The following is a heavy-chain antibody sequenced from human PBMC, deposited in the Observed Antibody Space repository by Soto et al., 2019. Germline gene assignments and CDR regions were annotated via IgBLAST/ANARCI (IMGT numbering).Heavy chain of an antibody. V-gene: IGHV3-30*03. J-gene: IGHJ4*02. CDR2: MSYDGSKK. Sequence: GSLRLSCAASGFTFSTYGMHWVRQAPGKGLEWVALMSYDGSKKYYADSVKGRFTISRDNSKNTLFLQLNSLRAEDTAVYYCAIIHTTSWYGQAYWGQGTLVTVSS. D-gene: IGHD6-13*01. CDR1: GFTFSTYG. CDR3: AIIHTTSWYGQAY.